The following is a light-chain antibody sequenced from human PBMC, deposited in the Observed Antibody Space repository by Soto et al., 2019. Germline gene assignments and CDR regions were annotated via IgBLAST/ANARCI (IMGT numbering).Light chain of an antibody. V-gene: IGLV2-14*01. J-gene: IGLJ1*01. Sequence: SVLTQPASVSGSPGQSITISCTGTSSDVGFYNYVSWYQQHPGKAPKLMIYEVSNRPSGVSNRFSGSKSGNTASLTISGLQAEDEADYYCSSYRSSSTLYVFGTGTKLTVL. CDR2: EVS. CDR3: SSYRSSSTLYV. CDR1: SSDVGFYNY.